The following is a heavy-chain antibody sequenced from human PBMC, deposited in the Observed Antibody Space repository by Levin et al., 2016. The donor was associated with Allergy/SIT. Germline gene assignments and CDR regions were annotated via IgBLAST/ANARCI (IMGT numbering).Heavy chain of an antibody. Sequence: WVRQAPGQGLEWMGRIIPILGIANYAQKFQGRVTITRDTSASAAYMELSSLRSEDTAVVYCARCLPYGSDWNAWGFDHYYNGMDVWGQGTTVTVSS. CDR3: ARCLPYGSDWNAWGFDHYYNGMDV. CDR2: IIPILGIA. V-gene: IGHV1-69*02. J-gene: IGHJ6*02. D-gene: IGHD6-19*01.